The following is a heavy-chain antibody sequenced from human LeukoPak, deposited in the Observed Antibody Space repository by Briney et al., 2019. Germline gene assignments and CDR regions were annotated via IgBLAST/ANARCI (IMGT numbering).Heavy chain of an antibody. Sequence: GGSLRLSCAASGFTFSSYWMSWVRQAPGKGLEWVSAISGSGGSTYYADSVKGRFTISRDSSKNTLYLQMNSLRAEDTAIYYCAKMISSSSLSDYWGQGTLVTVSS. CDR3: AKMISSSSLSDY. D-gene: IGHD6-13*01. J-gene: IGHJ4*02. CDR2: ISGSGGST. CDR1: GFTFSSYW. V-gene: IGHV3-23*01.